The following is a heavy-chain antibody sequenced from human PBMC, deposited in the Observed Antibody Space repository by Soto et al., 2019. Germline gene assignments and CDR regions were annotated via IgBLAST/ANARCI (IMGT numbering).Heavy chain of an antibody. CDR3: ARQIYDSDTGPNFQYYFDS. D-gene: IGHD3-22*01. Sequence: PGESLKISCKGSGYSFAGYWITWVRQKPGKGLDWMGRIDPSDSQTYYSPSFRGHVTISVTKSITTVFLQWSSLRASDTAMYYCARQIYDSDTGPNFQYYFDSWGQGTTVTVSS. CDR1: GYSFAGYW. J-gene: IGHJ4*02. CDR2: IDPSDSQT. V-gene: IGHV5-10-1*01.